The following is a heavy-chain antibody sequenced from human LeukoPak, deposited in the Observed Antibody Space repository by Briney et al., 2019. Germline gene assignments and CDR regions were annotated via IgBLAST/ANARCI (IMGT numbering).Heavy chain of an antibody. CDR1: GDSTNTYY. Sequence: SETLSLTCTISGDSTNTYYWSWIRQPPGKGLEWIGEINHSGSTNYNPSLKSRVTISVDTSKNQFSLKLSSVTAADTAVYYCARGGAWFGDYFDYWGQGTLVTVSS. CDR2: INHSGST. CDR3: ARGGAWFGDYFDY. V-gene: IGHV4-34*01. D-gene: IGHD3-10*01. J-gene: IGHJ4*02.